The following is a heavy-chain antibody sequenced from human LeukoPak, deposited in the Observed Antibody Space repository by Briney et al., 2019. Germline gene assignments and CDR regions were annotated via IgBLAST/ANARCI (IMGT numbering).Heavy chain of an antibody. CDR3: AREDGIAVAGTPLGY. D-gene: IGHD6-19*01. Sequence: SVKVCCKASGFTFTSSVMQWVRQARGQRLEWIGWIVVGSGNTNYAQKFQERVTITRDKSTSTAYMELSSLRSEDTAVYYCAREDGIAVAGTPLGYWGQGTLVTVSS. CDR2: IVVGSGNT. J-gene: IGHJ4*02. V-gene: IGHV1-58*02. CDR1: GFTFTSSV.